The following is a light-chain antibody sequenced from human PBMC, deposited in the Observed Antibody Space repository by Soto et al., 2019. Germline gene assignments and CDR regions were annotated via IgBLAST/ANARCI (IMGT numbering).Light chain of an antibody. CDR2: AAS. V-gene: IGKV1-39*01. Sequence: DIQMTQSPSSLSASVGDRVTITYRASQSISSYLNWYQQKPGKAPKLLIYAASSLQSGVPSRFSGSGSGTDSTLTISSLQPEDFATYYCQQSYSTPGITFGGGTKVDIK. CDR1: QSISSY. J-gene: IGKJ4*01. CDR3: QQSYSTPGIT.